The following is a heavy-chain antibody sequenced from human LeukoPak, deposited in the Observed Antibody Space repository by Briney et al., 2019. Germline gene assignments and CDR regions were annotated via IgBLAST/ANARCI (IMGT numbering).Heavy chain of an antibody. D-gene: IGHD2-2*01. V-gene: IGHV3-11*01. CDR2: MSSSDNPI. CDR1: GFSFSDHY. J-gene: IGHJ4*02. CDR3: ARDRVGSSTSCYDY. Sequence: GGSLRLSCAASGFSFSDHYMSWIRQAPGKGLEWVSYMSSSDNPIYYADSVKGRFTIYRDNAKNSLYLQMNNLRAEDTAVYYCARDRVGSSTSCYDYWGQGTLVTVSS.